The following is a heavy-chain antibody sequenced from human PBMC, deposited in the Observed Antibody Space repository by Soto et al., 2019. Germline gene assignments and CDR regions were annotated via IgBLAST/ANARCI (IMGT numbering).Heavy chain of an antibody. Sequence: GGSLRLSCAASGFTVSSYGMHWVRQAPGKGLEWVAVISYDGSNKYYADSVKGRFTISRDNSKNTLYLQMNSLRAEDTAVYYCAKDLTIFGYMDVWGKGTTVTVSS. D-gene: IGHD3-3*01. CDR1: GFTVSSYG. V-gene: IGHV3-30*18. CDR3: AKDLTIFGYMDV. CDR2: ISYDGSNK. J-gene: IGHJ6*03.